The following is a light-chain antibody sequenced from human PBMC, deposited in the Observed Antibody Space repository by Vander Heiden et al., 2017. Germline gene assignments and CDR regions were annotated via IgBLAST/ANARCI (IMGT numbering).Light chain of an antibody. CDR2: AAS. Sequence: AIRITQSPSSLSASTGDRVTITCRASQGISSYLAWYQQKPGKAPKLLIYAASTLQSGVPSRFSGSGSGTDFTLTISCLQSEDFATYYCQQDDSSPRTFGQGTKLEIK. V-gene: IGKV1-8*01. CDR3: QQDDSSPRT. CDR1: QGISSY. J-gene: IGKJ2*01.